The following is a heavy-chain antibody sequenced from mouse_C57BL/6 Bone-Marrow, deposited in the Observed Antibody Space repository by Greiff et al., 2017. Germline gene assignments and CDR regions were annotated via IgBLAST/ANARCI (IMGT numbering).Heavy chain of an antibody. CDR3: AVFPHWSFEV. CDR1: GFTFSSYG. Sequence: EVKLMESGGDLVKPGGSLKLSCAASGFTFSSYGMSWVRQTPDKRLEWVATISSGGSYTYYPDSVKGRFTISRDNAKNTLYLQMSSLKSEDTAMYYCAVFPHWSFEVGGTGTTATVSP. J-gene: IGHJ1*03. CDR2: ISSGGSYT. V-gene: IGHV5-6*01.